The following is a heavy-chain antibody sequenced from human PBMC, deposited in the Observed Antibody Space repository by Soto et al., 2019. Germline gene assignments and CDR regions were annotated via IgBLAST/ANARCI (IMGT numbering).Heavy chain of an antibody. D-gene: IGHD5-18*01. Sequence: SETLSLTCAVYGGSFSGYYWGWIRQPPGKGLEWIGEINHSGSTNYNPSLKSRVTISVDTSKNQFSLKLSSVTAADTAVYYCARGLGEYSYGRLGYWGQGTLVTVSS. CDR3: ARGLGEYSYGRLGY. CDR1: GGSFSGYY. CDR2: INHSGST. J-gene: IGHJ4*02. V-gene: IGHV4-34*01.